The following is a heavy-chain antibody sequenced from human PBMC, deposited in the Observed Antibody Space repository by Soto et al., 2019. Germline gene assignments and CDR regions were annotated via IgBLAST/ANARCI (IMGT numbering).Heavy chain of an antibody. CDR2: ISYDGSNK. CDR3: ARGIKWLVPYYYYYGMDV. J-gene: IGHJ6*02. D-gene: IGHD6-19*01. V-gene: IGHV3-30-3*01. Sequence: HPGGSLRLSCAASGFTFSSYAMHWVRQAPGKGLEWVAVISYDGSNKYYADSVKGRFTISRDNSKNTLYLQMSSLRAEDTAVYYCARGIKWLVPYYYYYGMDVWGQGTTVTVSS. CDR1: GFTFSSYA.